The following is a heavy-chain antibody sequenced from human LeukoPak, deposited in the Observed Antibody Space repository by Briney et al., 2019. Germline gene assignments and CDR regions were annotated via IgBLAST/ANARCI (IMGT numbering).Heavy chain of an antibody. CDR2: IYTRGST. Sequence: SETLSLTCTVSGGSINNDYWSWIRQPAGKGLEWIGRIYTRGSTNYNPSLKSRVTMSVDTSKNQFSLKLSSVTAADTAVYYCARGRYCSADICSGGDAFDIWGQGTMVSVSS. V-gene: IGHV4-4*07. J-gene: IGHJ3*02. CDR3: ARGRYCSADICSGGDAFDI. CDR1: GGSINNDY. D-gene: IGHD2-15*01.